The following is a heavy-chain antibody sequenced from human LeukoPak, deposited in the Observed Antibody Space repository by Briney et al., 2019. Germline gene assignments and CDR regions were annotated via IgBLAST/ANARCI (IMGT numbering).Heavy chain of an antibody. J-gene: IGHJ4*02. CDR1: GYTFTSYY. CDR2: INPSGGST. CDR3: ARVRRGLDYFDY. V-gene: IGHV1-46*01. D-gene: IGHD4-17*01. Sequence: ASVKFSCKASGYTFTSYYMHWVRQAPGQGLEWMGIINPSGGSTSYAQKFQGRVTMTRDTSTSTVYMELSSLRSEDTAVYYCARVRRGLDYFDYWGQGTLVTVSS.